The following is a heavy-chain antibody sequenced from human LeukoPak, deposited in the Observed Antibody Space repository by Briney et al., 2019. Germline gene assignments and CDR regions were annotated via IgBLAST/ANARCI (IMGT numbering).Heavy chain of an antibody. CDR1: GFTFRNYA. CDR3: AKDARRTSGWYFFDY. V-gene: IGHV3-23*01. D-gene: IGHD6-19*01. CDR2: ISGSGGST. Sequence: GGSLRLSCAASGFTFRNYAMTWVRQAPGKGLEWVSAISGSGGSTFYADSVTGRFTISRDNSKNTLFLQMNSLRAEDTAVYYCAKDARRTSGWYFFDYWGQGTLVTVSS. J-gene: IGHJ4*02.